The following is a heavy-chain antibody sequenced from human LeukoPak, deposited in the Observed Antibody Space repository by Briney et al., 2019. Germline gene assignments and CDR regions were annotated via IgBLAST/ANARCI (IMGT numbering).Heavy chain of an antibody. CDR2: IYYSGST. CDR3: ARNSYYYGSGSPMVAILRAELIDY. D-gene: IGHD3-10*01. J-gene: IGHJ4*02. CDR1: GGSFSGYY. Sequence: SETLSLTCAVYGGSFSGYYWSWIRQPPGKGLEWIGSIYYSGSTYYNPSLKSRVTMSVDTSKKQFSLKLSSVTAADTAVYYCARNSYYYGSGSPMVAILRAELIDYWGQGTLVTVSS. V-gene: IGHV4-34*01.